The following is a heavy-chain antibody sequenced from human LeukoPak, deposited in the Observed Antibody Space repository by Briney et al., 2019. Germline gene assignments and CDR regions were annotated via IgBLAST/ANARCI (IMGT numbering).Heavy chain of an antibody. J-gene: IGHJ4*02. CDR2: ISHTADPS. CDR3: TRDPNHPGYSSGWYY. Sequence: GGSLRLSCAASGFTFSSFTMIWVRQAPGKGLEWVSSISHTADPSHYADSVRGRFSISRDNAKNSLYLQMNSLRVEDTAVYYCTRDPNHPGYSSGWYYWGQGTLVTVSS. V-gene: IGHV3-48*04. D-gene: IGHD6-19*01. CDR1: GFTFSSFT.